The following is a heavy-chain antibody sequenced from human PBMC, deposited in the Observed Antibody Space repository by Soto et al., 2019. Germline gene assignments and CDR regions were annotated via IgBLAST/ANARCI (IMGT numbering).Heavy chain of an antibody. CDR3: ARLRLTGYFDY. CDR1: GGSISNYY. Sequence: LSLTCTVSGGSISNYYWTWIRQSPGKGLEWLSYVSTSSSYTNYADSVKGRFTISRDNAMNSLYLQMNSLRAEDTAVYYCARLRLTGYFDYWGQGTLDTVSS. J-gene: IGHJ4*02. CDR2: VSTSSSYT. V-gene: IGHV3-11*03.